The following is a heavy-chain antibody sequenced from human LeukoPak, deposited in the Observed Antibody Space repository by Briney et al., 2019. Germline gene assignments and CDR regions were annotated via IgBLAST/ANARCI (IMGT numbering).Heavy chain of an antibody. CDR3: ARQLGAAAGRVMFGF. J-gene: IGHJ4*02. CDR2: TYPGDSDT. CDR1: GYRFTSYW. V-gene: IGHV5-51*01. Sequence: PGESLKISCKGSGYRFTSYWIGWVRQMPGKGLEWMGITYPGDSDTRYSPSFQGQVTFSADKSISTAYVQWSSLRASDSAMYYCARQLGAAAGRVMFGFWGQGTLVSVSS. D-gene: IGHD6-13*01.